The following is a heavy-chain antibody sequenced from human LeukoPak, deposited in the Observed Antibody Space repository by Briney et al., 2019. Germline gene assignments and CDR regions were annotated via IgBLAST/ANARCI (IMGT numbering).Heavy chain of an antibody. Sequence: GESLRLSCAVSGFSLRSFWMSWVRQAPGKGLEWVANIREDGIESHYTDSVKGRFTISRDNAKNSLYLQMNSLKVEDTAVYYCARASLSGSYYIYWGQGTLVTVSS. CDR1: GFSLRSFW. CDR3: ARASLSGSYYIY. CDR2: IREDGIES. V-gene: IGHV3-7*01. J-gene: IGHJ4*02. D-gene: IGHD1-26*01.